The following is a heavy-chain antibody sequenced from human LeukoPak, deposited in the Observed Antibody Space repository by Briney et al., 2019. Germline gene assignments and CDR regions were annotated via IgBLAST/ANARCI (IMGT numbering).Heavy chain of an antibody. CDR3: TTDSLGALLWFGELSGGY. Sequence: GGSLRLPCAASGFTFSNAWMSWVRQAPGKGLEWVGRIKSKTDGGTTDYAAPVKGRFTISRDDSKNTLYLQMNSLKTEDTAVYYCTTDSLGALLWFGELSGGYWGQGTLVTVSS. D-gene: IGHD3-10*01. CDR2: IKSKTDGGTT. J-gene: IGHJ4*02. CDR1: GFTFSNAW. V-gene: IGHV3-15*01.